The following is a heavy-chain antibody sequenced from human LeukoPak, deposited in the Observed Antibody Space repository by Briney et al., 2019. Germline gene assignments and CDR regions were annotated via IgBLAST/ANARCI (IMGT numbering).Heavy chain of an antibody. D-gene: IGHD3-10*01. J-gene: IGHJ6*02. CDR2: IYYSGST. V-gene: IGHV4-59*08. CDR1: GGSISSYY. Sequence: SETLSLTCTVSGGSISSYYWSWIRQPPGKGLEWIGYIYYSGSTNYNPSLKSRVTISVDTSKNQFSLKLSSVTAADTAVYYCATTTGPGSYYNRFGYYYGMDVWGQGTTVTASS. CDR3: ATTTGPGSYYNRFGYYYGMDV.